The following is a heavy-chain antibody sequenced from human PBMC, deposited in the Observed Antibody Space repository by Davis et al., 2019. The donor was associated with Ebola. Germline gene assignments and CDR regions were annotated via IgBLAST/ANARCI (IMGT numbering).Heavy chain of an antibody. CDR3: TTHSLTGYYQGDY. D-gene: IGHD3-9*01. CDR1: GFTFSDHY. CDR2: ARRKVDNYDT. V-gene: IGHV3-72*01. Sequence: PGGSLRLSCAASGFTFSDHYMDWVRQAPGRGLEWVGRARRKVDNYDTEYAASVKGRFIISRDDSTNSLYLEMNSLRTEDTAVYYCTTHSLTGYYQGDYWGQGTLVTVSS. J-gene: IGHJ4*02.